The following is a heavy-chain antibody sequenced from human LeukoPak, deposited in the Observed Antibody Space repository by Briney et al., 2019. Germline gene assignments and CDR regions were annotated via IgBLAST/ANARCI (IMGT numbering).Heavy chain of an antibody. CDR1: GGSISSSSYY. V-gene: IGHV4-39*01. D-gene: IGHD3-22*01. CDR3: ASHCYDSSGCFDY. Sequence: SETLSLTCTVSGGSISSSSYYWAWIRQPPGKGLGWIGSNYYSRSTHYTLSLETRDTISVHTSKYQFALKLTSASAANTAVYSYASHCYDSSGCFDYWGQGTLVTVSS. CDR2: NYYSRST. J-gene: IGHJ4*02.